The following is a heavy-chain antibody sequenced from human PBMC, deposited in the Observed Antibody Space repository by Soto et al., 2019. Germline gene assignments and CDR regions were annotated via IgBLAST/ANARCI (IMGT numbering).Heavy chain of an antibody. J-gene: IGHJ4*02. Sequence: VQLLESGGGLVQPGGSLSLSCAASGFTFSNYAMSWVRQAAGKGLEWVSAVSGSGGNTYYADSVQGRFTISRDNSKNMLNLQMNSLRAEDTAVYYCAKLNLFVSAAAGRGPFDYWGQGTLVTVSS. CDR2: VSGSGGNT. CDR1: GFTFSNYA. V-gene: IGHV3-23*01. D-gene: IGHD6-13*01. CDR3: AKLNLFVSAAAGRGPFDY.